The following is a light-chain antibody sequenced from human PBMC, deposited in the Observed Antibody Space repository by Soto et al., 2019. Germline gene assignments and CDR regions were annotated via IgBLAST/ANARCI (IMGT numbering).Light chain of an antibody. CDR2: DDS. CDR3: QVWDRTSNYYV. J-gene: IGLJ1*01. CDR1: NIGSKS. V-gene: IGLV3-21*02. Sequence: SYELTQPPSVSVAPGQTVRVTCGGKNIGSKSVHWYQQKPGQAPVLVVYDDSDRPSRIPELFSGSNSGNTATLTISRVEAGEEADYHCQVWDRTSNYYVFGSGTKVTVL.